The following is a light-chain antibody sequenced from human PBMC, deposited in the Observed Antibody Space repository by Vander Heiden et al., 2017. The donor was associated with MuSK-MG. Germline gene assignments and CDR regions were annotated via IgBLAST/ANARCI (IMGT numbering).Light chain of an antibody. CDR3: MQSIEFPLT. V-gene: IGKV2D-29*02. CDR2: EVS. Sequence: MTQTPLSQSVTPGQPASMSCRSSQSLLSTGGKTYLFWFLQKPGQSPQALMYEVSKRFSGVPDRFSGSGSGTDFTLKISRVEAEDVGIYYCMQSIEFPLTFGGGTKVEIK. CDR1: QSLLSTGGKTY. J-gene: IGKJ4*01.